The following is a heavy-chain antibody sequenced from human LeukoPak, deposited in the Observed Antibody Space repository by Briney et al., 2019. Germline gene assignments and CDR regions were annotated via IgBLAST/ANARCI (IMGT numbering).Heavy chain of an antibody. J-gene: IGHJ5*02. CDR3: ARELYFFDP. V-gene: IGHV3-48*03. CDR1: GFTLSSYE. Sequence: GGSLRLSCAASGFTLSSYEMNWVRQAPGKGLEWVSYISSSGSTIYYADSVKGRFTISRDNAKNSLYLQMNSLRAEDTAVYYCARELYFFDPWGQGTLVTVSS. CDR2: ISSSGSTI. D-gene: IGHD2-21*01.